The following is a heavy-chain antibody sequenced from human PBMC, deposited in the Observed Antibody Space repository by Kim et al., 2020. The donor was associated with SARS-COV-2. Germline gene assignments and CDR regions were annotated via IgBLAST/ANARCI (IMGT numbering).Heavy chain of an antibody. Sequence: GGSLRLSCAASGFTFSGSAMHWVRQASGKGLEWVGRIRSKANSYATAYAASVKGRFTISRDDSKNTAYLQMNSLKTEDTAVYYCTRLVTMVRGVIDRIDYWGQGTLVTVSS. CDR2: IRSKANSYAT. CDR1: GFTFSGSA. CDR3: TRLVTMVRGVIDRIDY. V-gene: IGHV3-73*01. D-gene: IGHD3-10*01. J-gene: IGHJ4*02.